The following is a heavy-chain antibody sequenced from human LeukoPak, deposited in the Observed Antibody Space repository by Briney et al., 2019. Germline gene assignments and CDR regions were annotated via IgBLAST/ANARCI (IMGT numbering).Heavy chain of an antibody. J-gene: IGHJ4*02. Sequence: SETLSLTCTVSDGSISNYYWNWIRQRPGKGLEWIGYSYYSGNTFYKPSLKSRVTMSIDTSKKQFSLKLTSVTAADSAVYYCAGDTYGFDYWGQGTLVTVSS. CDR1: DGSISNYY. D-gene: IGHD3-10*01. V-gene: IGHV4-59*01. CDR3: AGDTYGFDY. CDR2: SYYSGNT.